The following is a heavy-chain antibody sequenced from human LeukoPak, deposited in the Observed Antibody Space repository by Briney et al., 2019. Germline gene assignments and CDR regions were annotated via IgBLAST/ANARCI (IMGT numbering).Heavy chain of an antibody. CDR3: ARVYYDTSGYPGWYFDL. CDR2: IYTSGRI. V-gene: IGHV4-4*07. J-gene: IGHJ2*01. CDR1: GGSTGSYY. D-gene: IGHD3-22*01. Sequence: SETLSLTCTVSGGSTGSYYWSWIRHPAGKGLQWIGRIYTSGRINYNPSLKSRVTISVDTSKNQFSLKLTSVTAADTAVYYCARVYYDTSGYPGWYFDLWGRGTLVIV.